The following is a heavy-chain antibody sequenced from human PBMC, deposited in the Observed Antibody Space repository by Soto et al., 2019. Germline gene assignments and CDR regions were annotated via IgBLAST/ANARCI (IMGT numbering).Heavy chain of an antibody. CDR3: AKDSKYQLPNYYYGMDV. D-gene: IGHD2-2*01. CDR2: ISGSGGST. J-gene: IGHJ6*02. CDR1: GFTFSSYA. V-gene: IGHV3-23*01. Sequence: GGSLRLSCAASGFTFSSYAMSWARQAPGKGLEWVSAISGSGGSTYYADSVKGRFTISRDNSKNTLYLQMNSLRAEDTAVYYCAKDSKYQLPNYYYGMDVWGQGTTVTVSS.